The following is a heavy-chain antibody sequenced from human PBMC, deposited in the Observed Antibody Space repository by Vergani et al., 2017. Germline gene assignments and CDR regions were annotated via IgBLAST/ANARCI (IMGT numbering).Heavy chain of an antibody. CDR3: ARDQYSVAGYYYYYGMDV. J-gene: IGHJ6*02. D-gene: IGHD6-19*01. V-gene: IGHV3-7*01. CDR2: IKQDGSEK. CDR1: GFTFSSYW. Sequence: EVQLLESGGGLVQPGGSLRLSCAASGFTFSSYWMSWVRQAPGKGLEWVANIKQDGSEKYYVDSVKGRFTISRDNAKNSLYLQMNSLRAEDTAVYYCARDQYSVAGYYYYYGMDVWGQGTTVTVSS.